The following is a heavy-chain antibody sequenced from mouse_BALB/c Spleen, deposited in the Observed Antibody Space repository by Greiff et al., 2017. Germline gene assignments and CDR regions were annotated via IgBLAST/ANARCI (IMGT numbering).Heavy chain of an antibody. J-gene: IGHJ2*01. CDR3: TREAYYGNYGELYFDY. Sequence: QVQLQQPGAELVKPGASVKLSCKASGYTFTSYYMYWVKQRPGQGLEWIGGINPSNGGTNFNEKFKSKATLTVDKSSSTAYMQLSSLTSEDSAVYYCTREAYYGNYGELYFDYWGQGTTLTVSS. V-gene: IGHV1S81*02. CDR1: GYTFTSYY. CDR2: INPSNGGT. D-gene: IGHD2-10*01.